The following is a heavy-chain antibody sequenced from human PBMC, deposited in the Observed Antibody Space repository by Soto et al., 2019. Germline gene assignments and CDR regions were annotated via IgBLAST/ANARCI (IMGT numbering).Heavy chain of an antibody. CDR1: GFIFSIYA. V-gene: IGHV3-23*01. J-gene: IGHJ4*02. Sequence: SLRLSCEASGFIFSIYAMSWVRQAPGKGLEWVSSINGGGKAWYSDSVKGRFIISRDNSKNTVFLQMDTLRAEETATYYCAKTINLTSTTTAVDYDYWGQGTLLTVSS. CDR2: INGGGKA. CDR3: AKTINLTSTTTAVDYDY. D-gene: IGHD4-4*01.